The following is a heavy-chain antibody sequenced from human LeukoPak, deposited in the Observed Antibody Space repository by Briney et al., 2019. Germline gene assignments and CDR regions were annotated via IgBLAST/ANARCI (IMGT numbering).Heavy chain of an antibody. CDR1: GYTFPNYS. V-gene: IGHV1-18*01. D-gene: IGHD1-26*01. J-gene: IGHJ5*02. CDR3: ARISGSYCHT. Sequence: ASVKVSCKASGYTFPNYSISWVRQAPGQGLEWMGWISAYNGNTNYAQEFQGRVTMTTDTSTSTAYMELRSLRSDDTAVYYCARISGSYCHTWGQGTLVTVSS. CDR2: ISAYNGNT.